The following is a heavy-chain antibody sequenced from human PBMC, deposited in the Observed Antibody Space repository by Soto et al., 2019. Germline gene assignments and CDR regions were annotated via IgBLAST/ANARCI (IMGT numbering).Heavy chain of an antibody. V-gene: IGHV3-33*01. CDR2: IWYDGSNK. CDR1: GFTFSSYG. CDR3: AREKGYNWFDP. J-gene: IGHJ5*02. Sequence: QVQLVESGGGVVQPGRSLRLSCAASGFTFSSYGMHWVRQAPGKGLEWVAVIWYDGSNKYCADSVKGRFTISRDNSKNTLYLQMNSLRAEDTAVYYCAREKGYNWFDPWGQGTLVTVSS.